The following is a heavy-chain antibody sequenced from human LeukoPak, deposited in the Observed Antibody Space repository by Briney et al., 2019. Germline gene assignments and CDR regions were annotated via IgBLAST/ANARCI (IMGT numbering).Heavy chain of an antibody. V-gene: IGHV3-48*03. Sequence: GGSLRLSCAASGFTFSSYEMSWVRQAPGKGLEWVSYISNSGSTIFYADSVKGRFTTSRDNAKNSLYLQMNSLRAEDTAVYYCARGDTTMDFYYWGQGTLVTVSS. CDR1: GFTFSSYE. J-gene: IGHJ4*02. CDR3: ARGDTTMDFYY. CDR2: ISNSGSTI. D-gene: IGHD5-18*01.